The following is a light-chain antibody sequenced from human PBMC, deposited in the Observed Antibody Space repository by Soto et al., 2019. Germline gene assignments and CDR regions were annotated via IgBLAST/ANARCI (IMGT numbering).Light chain of an antibody. CDR1: QIIARD. V-gene: IGKV1-39*01. Sequence: DIHITQSPSSLSASAGDRITITCRASQIIARDLNCYHQKPGKAPKVLIYAASSLQSGVPSRFSGSGSGSGTDLTLTISSLQPEDFATYYCQQSYSTPRTFGQGTKVDIK. J-gene: IGKJ1*01. CDR3: QQSYSTPRT. CDR2: AAS.